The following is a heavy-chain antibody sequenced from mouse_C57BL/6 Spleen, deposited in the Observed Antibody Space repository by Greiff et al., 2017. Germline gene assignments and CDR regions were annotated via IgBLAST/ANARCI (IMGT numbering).Heavy chain of an antibody. CDR3: ARGSENWPRSGFAY. CDR2: ILPGSGST. J-gene: IGHJ3*01. D-gene: IGHD3-2*02. V-gene: IGHV1-9*01. Sequence: QVQLQQSGAELMKPGASVKLSCKATGYTFTGYWIEWVKQRPGHGLEWIGEILPGSGSTNYNEKFKGKATFTADTSSNTAYMQLSSLTTEDSAIYYCARGSENWPRSGFAYWGQGTLGTVSA. CDR1: GYTFTGYW.